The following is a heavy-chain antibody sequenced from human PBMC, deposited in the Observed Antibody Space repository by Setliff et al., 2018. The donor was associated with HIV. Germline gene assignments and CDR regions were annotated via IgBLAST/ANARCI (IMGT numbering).Heavy chain of an antibody. V-gene: IGHV4-30-4*08. D-gene: IGHD3-16*01. CDR1: GGSISSDDYY. Sequence: SETLSLTCTVSGGSISSDDYYWNWIRQPPGKGLEWIGYITYSGSAYYNPSLKSRVTISIDTSENQFSLRLSSVTAPDTAVYYCARGPWGSMIGGINHYYYYMDVWGKGTTGTVSS. CDR3: ARGPWGSMIGGINHYYYYMDV. CDR2: ITYSGSA. J-gene: IGHJ6*03.